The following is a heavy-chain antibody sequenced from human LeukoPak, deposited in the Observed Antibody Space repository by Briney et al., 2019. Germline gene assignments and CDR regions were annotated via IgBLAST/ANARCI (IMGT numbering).Heavy chain of an antibody. CDR3: VRGSAPERGLDY. CDR1: GFAFSDYC. D-gene: IGHD6-25*01. J-gene: IGHJ4*02. V-gene: IGHV3-74*01. Sequence: PGGSLRLSCAASGFAFSDYCMHWVRQAPGEGLLWVSRSCPHGSTPVYADSVKGRFTISRDDAKNSLYLQMNSLRGKDTAVYYCVRGSAPERGLDYWGQGARVTVSS. CDR2: SCPHGSTP.